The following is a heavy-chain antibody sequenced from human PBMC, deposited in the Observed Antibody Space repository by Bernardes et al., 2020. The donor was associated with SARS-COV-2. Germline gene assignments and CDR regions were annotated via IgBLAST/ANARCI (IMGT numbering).Heavy chain of an antibody. J-gene: IGHJ4*02. Sequence: GGFLSPPRAASGFIFRRHAMRWVRPAPGKGAGWVSSISGSGSATYYADSVKGRFTISRDSSKNTLYLQMNSLRAEDTAVYYCAKDAVAGGWYFWGQGTLVTVSS. D-gene: IGHD6-19*01. V-gene: IGHV3-23*01. CDR2: ISGSGSAT. CDR1: GFIFRRHA. CDR3: AKDAVAGGWYF.